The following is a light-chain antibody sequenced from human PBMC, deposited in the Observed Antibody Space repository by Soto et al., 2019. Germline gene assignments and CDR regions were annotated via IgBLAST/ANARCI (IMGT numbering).Light chain of an antibody. CDR1: QRISSW. Sequence: DIQMTQSPSTLSASVRDRVTITCRASQRISSWLAWYQQKPGRAPKLLIYKSSILESGVPSRFSGSGSGTEFTLTISSLQPDDFATYYCQQFNTSPWTFGQGTKVDIK. V-gene: IGKV1-5*03. CDR2: KSS. J-gene: IGKJ1*01. CDR3: QQFNTSPWT.